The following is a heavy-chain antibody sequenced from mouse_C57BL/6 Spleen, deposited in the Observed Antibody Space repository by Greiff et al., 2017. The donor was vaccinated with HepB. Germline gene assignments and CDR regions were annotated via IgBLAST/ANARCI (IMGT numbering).Heavy chain of an antibody. J-gene: IGHJ1*03. D-gene: IGHD1-1*01. V-gene: IGHV1-64*01. CDR3: ARSSYYYGSSYWYFDV. CDR1: GYTFTSYW. Sequence: QVQLQQPGAELVKPGASVKLSCKASGYTFTSYWMHWVKQRPGQGLEWIGMIHPNSGSTNYNEKFKSKATLTVDKSSSTAYMQLSSLTSEDSAVYYCARSSYYYGSSYWYFDVWGTGTRSPSPQ. CDR2: IHPNSGST.